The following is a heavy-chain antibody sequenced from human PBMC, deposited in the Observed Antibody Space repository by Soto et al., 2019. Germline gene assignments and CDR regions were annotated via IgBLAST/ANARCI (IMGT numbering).Heavy chain of an antibody. J-gene: IGHJ4*02. CDR1: GFRFSIYS. Sequence: EVQLVESGGNLVQPGGSLRLSCAASGFRFSIYSMNWVRQAPGKGLEWSAYITSDTKTIKYADSVKGRFTISRDNGKNSVYLHMNSLRDEDTAVYYCAGSVEGHFDYWGQGTVVTVSA. CDR3: AGSVEGHFDY. CDR2: ITSDTKTI. D-gene: IGHD6-19*01. V-gene: IGHV3-48*02.